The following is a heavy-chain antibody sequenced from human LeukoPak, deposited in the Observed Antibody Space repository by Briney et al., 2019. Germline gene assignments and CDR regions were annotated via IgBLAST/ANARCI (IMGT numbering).Heavy chain of an antibody. D-gene: IGHD3-10*01. CDR2: FDPEDVKT. Sequence: ASVKVSCKVSGYTLTELPVHWVRQAPGKGLEWMGGFDPEDVKTIYTQKFQGRVAMTEDTSTNTAYMELSSLRSDDTAVYYCARTTMVRGTYYMDVWGKGTTVTISS. CDR3: ARTTMVRGTYYMDV. CDR1: GYTLTELP. J-gene: IGHJ6*03. V-gene: IGHV1-24*01.